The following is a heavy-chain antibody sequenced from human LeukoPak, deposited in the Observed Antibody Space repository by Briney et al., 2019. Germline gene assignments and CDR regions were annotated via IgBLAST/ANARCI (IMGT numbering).Heavy chain of an antibody. Sequence: ASVKVSCKASGYTFTSYYMHWVRQAPGQGLEWMGIINPSGGSTSYAQKFQGRVTMTRDMSTSTVYMELSSLRSEDTAVYHCSVAGTDDAFDIWGQGTMVTVSS. CDR1: GYTFTSYY. D-gene: IGHD6-19*01. CDR2: INPSGGST. V-gene: IGHV1-46*01. CDR3: SVAGTDDAFDI. J-gene: IGHJ3*02.